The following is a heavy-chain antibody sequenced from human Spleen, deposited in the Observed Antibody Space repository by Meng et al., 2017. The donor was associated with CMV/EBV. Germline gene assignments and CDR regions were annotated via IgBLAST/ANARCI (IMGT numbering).Heavy chain of an antibody. J-gene: IGHJ4*02. D-gene: IGHD4-23*01. CDR3: AKPYGGNSGFDY. CDR2: ISGSGGST. Sequence: GESLKISCAASGFTFSSYAMSWVRQAPGKGLEWVSAISGSGGSTYYADSVKGRFTISRDSSKNTLYLQMNSLRAEDTAVYYCAKPYGGNSGFDYWGQGTLVTVSS. V-gene: IGHV3-23*01. CDR1: GFTFSSYA.